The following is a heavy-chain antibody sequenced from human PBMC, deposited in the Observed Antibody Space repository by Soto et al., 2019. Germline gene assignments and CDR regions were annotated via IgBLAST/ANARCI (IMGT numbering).Heavy chain of an antibody. CDR2: IYSGGST. V-gene: IGHV3-53*04. CDR3: ARGSFFRGLDSGYDFFDY. Sequence: EVQLVESGGGLVQPGGSLRLSCAASGFTVSSNYMSWVRQAPGKGLEWVSVIYSGGSTYYADSVKGRFTISRHNSKNTLYLQMISLRAEDTAVYYCARGSFFRGLDSGYDFFDYWGQGTLVTVSS. CDR1: GFTVSSNY. D-gene: IGHD5-12*01. J-gene: IGHJ4*02.